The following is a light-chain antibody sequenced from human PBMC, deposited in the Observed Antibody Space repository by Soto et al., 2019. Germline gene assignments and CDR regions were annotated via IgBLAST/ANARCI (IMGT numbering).Light chain of an antibody. CDR2: EGS. CDR1: SSDVENYNL. Sequence: QSALTQPASVSGSPGQSVTISCTGTSSDVENYNLVSWYQQHPGKATKLMIYEGSKRPSGVSNRFSGSKSGNTASLTISGLQAEDEDDYYCSSYAGSSTWVFGGGTKRTVL. CDR3: SSYAGSSTWV. V-gene: IGLV2-23*01. J-gene: IGLJ3*02.